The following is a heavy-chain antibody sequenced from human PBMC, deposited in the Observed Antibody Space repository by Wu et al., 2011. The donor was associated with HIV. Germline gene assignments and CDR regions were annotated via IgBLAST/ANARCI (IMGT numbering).Heavy chain of an antibody. Sequence: QVQLVQSGAEVKKSGSSVKISCKTSGGTFTDYAFSWVRQAPGQGLEWMGWINPHSGGTNYAQKFQGRVTMTRDTSISTAYMDLSRLKSDDTAVYYCARDPYTTSFYYYFYGMDVWGQGTTVTVSS. CDR2: INPHSGGT. J-gene: IGHJ6*02. CDR3: ARDPYTTSFYYYFYGMDV. V-gene: IGHV1-2*02. CDR1: GGTFTDYA. D-gene: IGHD6-6*01.